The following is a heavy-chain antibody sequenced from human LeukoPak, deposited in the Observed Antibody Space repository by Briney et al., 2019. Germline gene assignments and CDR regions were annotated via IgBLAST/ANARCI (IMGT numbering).Heavy chain of an antibody. CDR2: TYHSGST. D-gene: IGHD1-26*01. CDR3: ARGEVGSIGRLGY. CDR1: GYSISSGNY. Sequence: PSETLSLTCSVSGYSISSGNYWGWIRQPPGKTLEWIGSTYHSGSTQLHASLHSRVTISVDTSKNQFFLNLSSVTATDTAVYYCARGEVGSIGRLGYWGQGILVTVSS. J-gene: IGHJ4*02. V-gene: IGHV4-38-2*02.